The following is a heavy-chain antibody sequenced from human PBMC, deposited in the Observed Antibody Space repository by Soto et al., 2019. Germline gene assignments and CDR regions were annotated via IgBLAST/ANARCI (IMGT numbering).Heavy chain of an antibody. Sequence: GGSLRLSCAASGFTFSSYSMNWVRQAPGKGLEWVSSISSSSSYIYYAYSVTVRFTISRDNAKNSLYLQMNSLRAEDTAVYYCARAQIAVQIYYYGMDVWGQGTTVTVCS. CDR2: ISSSSSYI. D-gene: IGHD6-19*01. J-gene: IGHJ6*02. CDR1: GFTFSSYS. CDR3: ARAQIAVQIYYYGMDV. V-gene: IGHV3-21*01.